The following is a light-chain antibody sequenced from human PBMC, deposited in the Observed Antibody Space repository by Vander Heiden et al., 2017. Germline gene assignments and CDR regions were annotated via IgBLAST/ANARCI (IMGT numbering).Light chain of an antibody. V-gene: IGKV3-11*01. CDR3: QQRINSLIT. Sequence: EIVLTQSPATLSLSPGERATLSCRASQSVSSYLAWYQQRPGQAPRLLIYDASNRATGIPARFSGSGSGTDFTLTISNLEPEDFAVYYCQQRINSLITFGGGTKVEIK. CDR2: DAS. J-gene: IGKJ4*01. CDR1: QSVSSY.